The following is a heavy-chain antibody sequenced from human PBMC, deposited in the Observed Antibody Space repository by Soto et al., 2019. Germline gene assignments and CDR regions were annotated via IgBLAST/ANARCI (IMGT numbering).Heavy chain of an antibody. V-gene: IGHV3-13*01. D-gene: IGHD5-18*01. J-gene: IGHJ4*02. CDR3: ARVPKGQLWTFDY. Sequence: EVQLVESGGGLVQPGGSLRLSCAASGFTFSSYDMHWVRQATGKGLEWVSAIGTAGDTFYPGSVKGRFTISRENAKNSLYLQMNRLRAGDTAVYYCARVPKGQLWTFDYWGQGTLVTVSS. CDR2: IGTAGDT. CDR1: GFTFSSYD.